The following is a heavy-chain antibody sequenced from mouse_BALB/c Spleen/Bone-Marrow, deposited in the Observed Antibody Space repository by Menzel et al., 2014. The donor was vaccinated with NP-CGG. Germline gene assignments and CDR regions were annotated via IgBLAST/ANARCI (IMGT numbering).Heavy chain of an antibody. CDR1: GFTFSDYY. CDR2: IRNKANGYTT. V-gene: IGHV7-3*02. CDR3: ARDTNYGNYYWYFDV. D-gene: IGHD2-1*01. J-gene: IGHJ1*01. Sequence: EVKLMESGGGLVQPGGSLILSCATSGFTFSDYYMSWVRQPPGKALEWLGFIRNKANGYTTEYSASVKGRFTISRDNSQSILYLQMNTLRAEDSATYYCARDTNYGNYYWYFDVWGAGTTVTVSS.